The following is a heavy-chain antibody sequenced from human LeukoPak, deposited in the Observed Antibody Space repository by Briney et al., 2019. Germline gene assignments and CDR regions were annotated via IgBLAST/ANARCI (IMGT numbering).Heavy chain of an antibody. Sequence: SQTLSLTCTVSGGSISSGSYYWSWVRQPAGKGLEWIGRIYTSGSTNYNPSLKSRVTISVDTSKNQFSLKLTSVTAADTAVYYCASQISYYDFWSGSPSYHYYYMDVWGKGTTVTVSS. CDR2: IYTSGST. CDR3: ASQISYYDFWSGSPSYHYYYMDV. CDR1: GGSISSGSYY. J-gene: IGHJ6*03. D-gene: IGHD3-3*01. V-gene: IGHV4-61*02.